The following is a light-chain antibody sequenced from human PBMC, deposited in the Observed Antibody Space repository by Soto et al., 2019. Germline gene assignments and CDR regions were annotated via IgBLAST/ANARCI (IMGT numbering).Light chain of an antibody. CDR1: NSNIGNTY. CDR2: ENN. CDR3: GAWDSGLSGYV. Sequence: QSVLTQPPSVSAAPGQKVTISCSGSNSNIGNTYVSWYQQLPGTAPKLLIYENNKRPSGIPDRFSGSKSGTSATLGITGLQTGDEADYYCGAWDSGLSGYVFGTGNKVTVL. J-gene: IGLJ1*01. V-gene: IGLV1-51*02.